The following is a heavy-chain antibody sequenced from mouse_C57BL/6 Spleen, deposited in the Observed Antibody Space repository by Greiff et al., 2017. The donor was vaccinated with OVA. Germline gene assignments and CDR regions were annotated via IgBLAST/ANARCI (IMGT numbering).Heavy chain of an antibody. D-gene: IGHD2-4*01. V-gene: IGHV1-55*01. CDR2: IYPGSGST. CDR1: GYTFTSYW. CDR3: ARCGDYDGWYFDV. J-gene: IGHJ1*03. Sequence: VQLQQPGAELVKPGASVKMSCKASGYTFTSYWITWVKQRPGQGLEWIGDIYPGSGSTNYNEKFKSKATLTVDTSSSTAYMQLSSLTSEDSAVYYCARCGDYDGWYFDVWGTGTTVTVSS.